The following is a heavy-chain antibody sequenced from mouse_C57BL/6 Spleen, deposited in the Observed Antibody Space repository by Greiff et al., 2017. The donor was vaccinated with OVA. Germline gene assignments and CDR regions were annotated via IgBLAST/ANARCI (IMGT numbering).Heavy chain of an antibody. Sequence: VQLQQSGAELVRPGASVTLSCKASGYTFTDYEMHWVKQTPVHGLEWIGAIDPETGGTAYNQKFKGKAILTADKSSSTAYMALRSLTSEDSAVYYCTRSSYPYYFDYWGQGTTLTVSS. D-gene: IGHD1-3*01. CDR3: TRSSYPYYFDY. CDR1: GYTFTDYE. V-gene: IGHV1-15*01. CDR2: IDPETGGT. J-gene: IGHJ2*01.